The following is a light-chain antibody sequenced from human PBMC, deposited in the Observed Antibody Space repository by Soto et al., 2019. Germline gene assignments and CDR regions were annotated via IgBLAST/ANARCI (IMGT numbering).Light chain of an antibody. CDR3: QQRSNWPT. V-gene: IGKV3-11*01. Sequence: EVVMTQSPASLSASPGERVTLSCRASQNIRSSLAWYQQRPGQAPRLLIYDASNRATGIPARFSGIGSGTEFTLTISSIDPEDFAVDDCQQRSNWPTFSQGTKVDIK. CDR1: QNIRSS. CDR2: DAS. J-gene: IGKJ1*01.